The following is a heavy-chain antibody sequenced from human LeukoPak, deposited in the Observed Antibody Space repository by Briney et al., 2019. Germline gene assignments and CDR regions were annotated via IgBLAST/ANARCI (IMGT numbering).Heavy chain of an antibody. D-gene: IGHD1-26*01. V-gene: IGHV1-18*01. CDR1: GYTFTSYG. CDR3: ARDREWELQTFDY. J-gene: IGHJ4*02. Sequence: GESLKISCKGSGYTFTSYGISWVRQAPGQGLEWMGWISAYNGNTNYAQKLQGRVTMTTDTSTSTAYMELRSLRSDDTAVYYCARDREWELQTFDYWGQGTLVTVSS. CDR2: ISAYNGNT.